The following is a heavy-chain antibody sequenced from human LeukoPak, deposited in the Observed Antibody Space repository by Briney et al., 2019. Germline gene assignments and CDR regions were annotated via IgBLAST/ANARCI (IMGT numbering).Heavy chain of an antibody. CDR3: ARPPSRGYSTSFEY. J-gene: IGHJ4*02. V-gene: IGHV5-51*01. CDR1: GYSFPTYW. CDR2: IYPDESNI. D-gene: IGHD2-2*03. Sequence: GESLKISCKGSGYSFPTYWIAWVRQMPGKGLEWMGIIYPDESNIRYSPSFQGQVTISADKSISTAYLQWSSLKASDTAMYYCARPPSRGYSTSFEYWGQGTLVTVSS.